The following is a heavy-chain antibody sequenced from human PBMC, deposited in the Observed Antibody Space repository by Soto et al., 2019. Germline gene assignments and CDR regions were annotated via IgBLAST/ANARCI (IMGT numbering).Heavy chain of an antibody. CDR2: INPNSGGT. Sequence: ASVKVSCKASGYTFTSYDINWVRQATGQGLEWMGWINPNSGGTNYAQKFQGWVTMTRDTSISTAYMELSRLRSDDTAVYYCASGYSYGFSAFDIWGQGTMVTVSS. CDR1: GYTFTSYD. V-gene: IGHV1-2*04. D-gene: IGHD5-18*01. J-gene: IGHJ3*02. CDR3: ASGYSYGFSAFDI.